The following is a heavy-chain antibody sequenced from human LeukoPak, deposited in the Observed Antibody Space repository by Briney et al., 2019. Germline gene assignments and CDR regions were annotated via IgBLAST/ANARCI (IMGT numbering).Heavy chain of an antibody. CDR2: ISGCGGST. CDR3: AKDHRPGIAAAGTGGFDY. V-gene: IGHV3-23*01. CDR1: GFTFSSYA. D-gene: IGHD6-13*01. J-gene: IGHJ4*02. Sequence: GGSLRLSCAASGFTFSSYAMSWVRQAPGKGLEWVSAISGCGGSTYYADSVKGRFTISRDNSKNTLYLQMNSLRAEDTAVYYCAKDHRPGIAAAGTGGFDYWGQGTLVTVSS.